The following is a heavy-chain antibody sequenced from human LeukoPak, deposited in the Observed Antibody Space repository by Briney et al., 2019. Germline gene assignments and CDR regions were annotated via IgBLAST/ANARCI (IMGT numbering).Heavy chain of an antibody. CDR1: GFIFSDYY. J-gene: IGHJ4*02. CDR3: AKDGIGDSSGWYDWYFDY. Sequence: GGSLRLSCAASGFIFSDYYMGWVRQAPGKGLEWVSYISNKGSSTTYYADSVKGRFTISRDDAQNSLYLQMNSLRAEDTAVYYCAKDGIGDSSGWYDWYFDYWGQGTLVTVSS. V-gene: IGHV3-11*04. D-gene: IGHD6-19*01. CDR2: ISNKGSSTT.